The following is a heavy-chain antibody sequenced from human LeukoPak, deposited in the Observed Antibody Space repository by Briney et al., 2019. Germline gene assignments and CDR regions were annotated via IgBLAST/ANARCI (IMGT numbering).Heavy chain of an antibody. CDR3: ARRDSSGYFPYYFDH. Sequence: GGSLRLSCAASGYTFSSHDMSWVRQAPGRGLEWVSHISVTGGITKYADSVQGRFTISRDNSKNTLFLQMNSLRADDTAVYYCARRDSSGYFPYYFDHWGQGTLVTVSS. D-gene: IGHD3-22*01. CDR2: ISVTGGIT. J-gene: IGHJ4*02. CDR1: GYTFSSHD. V-gene: IGHV3-23*01.